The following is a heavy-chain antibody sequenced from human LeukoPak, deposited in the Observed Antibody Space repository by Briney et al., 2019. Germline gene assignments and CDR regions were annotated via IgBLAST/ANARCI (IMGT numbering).Heavy chain of an antibody. CDR1: GFTFSSYW. J-gene: IGHJ4*02. V-gene: IGHV3-74*01. CDR3: ARAYCSGGSCYSSNFVFDY. Sequence: PGGSLRLSCAASGFTFSSYWMPWVRHAPGKGLVRVSRINSDGSSTSYADSVKGRFTISRDNAKNTLYLQMNSLRAEDTAVYYCARAYCSGGSCYSSNFVFDYWGQGTLVTVSS. CDR2: INSDGSST. D-gene: IGHD2-15*01.